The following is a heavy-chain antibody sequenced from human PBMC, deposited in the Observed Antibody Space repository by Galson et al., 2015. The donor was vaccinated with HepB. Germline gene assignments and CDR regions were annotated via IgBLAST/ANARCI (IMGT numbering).Heavy chain of an antibody. D-gene: IGHD3-3*01. V-gene: IGHV3-23*01. CDR2: ISHTGSNT. Sequence: SLRLSCAASGFTFSNYAMSWVRQAPGKGLEWVSSISHTGSNTYYADPVKGRFTISRDNSKNTLNLQMNSLRAEDTAVYYCAKDRWSSCYKGYWGQGTLVIVSS. CDR3: AKDRWSSCYKGY. CDR1: GFTFSNYA. J-gene: IGHJ4*02.